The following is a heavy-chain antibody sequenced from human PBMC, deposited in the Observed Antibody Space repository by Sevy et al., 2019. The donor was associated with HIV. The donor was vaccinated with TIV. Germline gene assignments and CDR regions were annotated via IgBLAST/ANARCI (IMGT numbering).Heavy chain of an antibody. J-gene: IGHJ1*01. CDR3: ARLTGGVDSGFQY. CDR2: YHSGTT. CDR1: GGSIRNSNW. D-gene: IGHD3-16*01. V-gene: IGHV4-4*02. Sequence: KQSQTLSLTCAVSGGSIRNSNWWSWVYHSGTTNYNPSLKSRVTISLDKSKNQFSLKLSSVTAADTAVYYCARLTGGVDSGFQYWGQGTLVTVSS.